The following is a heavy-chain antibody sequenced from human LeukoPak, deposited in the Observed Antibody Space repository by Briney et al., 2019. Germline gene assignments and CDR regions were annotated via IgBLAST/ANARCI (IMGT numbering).Heavy chain of an antibody. V-gene: IGHV3-9*01. D-gene: IGHD6-19*01. CDR2: ISWNSGSI. Sequence: GGSLRLSCAASGFTFDDYAMHWVRQAPGKGLEWVSGISWNSGSIGYADSVKGRFTISRDNAKNSLYLQMNSLRAEDTALYYCAKVPGYSSGWYCFDYWGQGTLVTVPS. CDR3: AKVPGYSSGWYCFDY. J-gene: IGHJ4*02. CDR1: GFTFDDYA.